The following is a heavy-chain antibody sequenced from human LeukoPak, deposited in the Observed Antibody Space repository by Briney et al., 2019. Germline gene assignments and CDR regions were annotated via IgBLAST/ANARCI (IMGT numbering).Heavy chain of an antibody. D-gene: IGHD3-10*01. J-gene: IGHJ4*02. V-gene: IGHV3-7*01. CDR2: INQDGSEK. CDR1: GFTFTTYW. Sequence: PGGSLRLSCAASGFTFTTYWMTWVRQAPGKGLEWVANINQDGSEKYFVDSVKGRFTISRDNSKNTLYLQMNSLRAEDTAVYYCAKVSAMVRGGSFDYWGQGTLVTVSS. CDR3: AKVSAMVRGGSFDY.